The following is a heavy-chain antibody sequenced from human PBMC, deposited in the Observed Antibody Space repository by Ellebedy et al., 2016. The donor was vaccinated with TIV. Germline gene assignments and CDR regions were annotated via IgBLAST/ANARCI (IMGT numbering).Heavy chain of an antibody. CDR1: GYRFSSYW. D-gene: IGHD6-13*01. Sequence: GESLKISCKGSGYRFSSYWIAWVRLLPGKGLEWMGVMYGGDSDARYSPSFQGQVTLSADKSINTAYLQWSSLRPSDSGMYYCTTFGSWSFDFWGQGTLVTVSS. CDR2: MYGGDSDA. CDR3: TTFGSWSFDF. V-gene: IGHV5-51*01. J-gene: IGHJ4*02.